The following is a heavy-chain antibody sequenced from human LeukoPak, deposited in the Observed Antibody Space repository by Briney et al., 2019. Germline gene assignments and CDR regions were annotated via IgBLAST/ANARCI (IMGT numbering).Heavy chain of an antibody. V-gene: IGHV3-21*01. CDR3: ARSGEPPRPRLEYYYYYMDV. D-gene: IGHD6-25*01. Sequence: PGGSLRLSCAASGFTFSSYSMNWVRQAPGKGLEWVSSISSSSSYIYYADSVKGRFTISRDNAKNSLYLQMNSLRAEDTAVYYCARSGEPPRPRLEYYYYYMDVWGKGTTVTVSS. CDR2: ISSSSSYI. J-gene: IGHJ6*03. CDR1: GFTFSSYS.